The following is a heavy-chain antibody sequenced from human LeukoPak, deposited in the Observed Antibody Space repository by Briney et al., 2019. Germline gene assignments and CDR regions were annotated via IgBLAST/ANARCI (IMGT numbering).Heavy chain of an antibody. V-gene: IGHV3-30*18. J-gene: IGHJ3*02. CDR1: GFTVSSYY. CDR3: AKGDPPVGLDAIDI. Sequence: GGSLRLSCAASGFTVSSYYMHWVRQAPGKGLEWVAVISYDGSNKYYADSVKGRFTISRDNSKNTLYLQMNSLRAEDTAVYYCAKGDPPVGLDAIDIWGQGKMVTVSS. CDR2: ISYDGSNK. D-gene: IGHD3-16*01.